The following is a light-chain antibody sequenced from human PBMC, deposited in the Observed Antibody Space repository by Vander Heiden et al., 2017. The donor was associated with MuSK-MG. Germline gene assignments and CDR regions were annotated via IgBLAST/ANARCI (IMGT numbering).Light chain of an antibody. Sequence: DIQMTQSPSSLSASVGDRVTITCRASQGIACYVAWYQQKPGKVPKLLIYGASTLQSGVPSRFSGSGSGTDFTLTISSLQPEDVATYYCQKYNSGPPTFGGGTKVEIK. CDR2: GAS. V-gene: IGKV1-27*01. CDR1: QGIACY. J-gene: IGKJ4*01. CDR3: QKYNSGPPT.